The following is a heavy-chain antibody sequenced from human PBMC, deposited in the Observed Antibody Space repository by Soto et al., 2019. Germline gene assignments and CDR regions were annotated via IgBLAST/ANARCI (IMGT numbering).Heavy chain of an antibody. V-gene: IGHV3-53*01. Sequence: EVQLVESGGGLIQPGGSLRLSCAVSGLTVSSYAMSWVRQAPGGGLEWVSVIYASDSTHYADSVKGRFTISRDNSKNTLFLQMNSLRAEDTAVYYCAKGWMDVWGQGTTVTVS. CDR2: IYASDST. CDR3: AKGWMDV. J-gene: IGHJ6*02. CDR1: GLTVSSYA.